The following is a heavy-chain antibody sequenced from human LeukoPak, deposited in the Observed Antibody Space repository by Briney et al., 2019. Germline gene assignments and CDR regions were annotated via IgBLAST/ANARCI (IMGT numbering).Heavy chain of an antibody. CDR3: AKDLSYGSLWFDP. D-gene: IGHD3-10*01. V-gene: IGHV3-33*06. CDR2: IWYDGSKT. Sequence: VRSLRLSCAASGFTFSSHGMQWVRQAPGKGLEWVALIWYDGSKTNYVDSVMGRFTISRDSSKNTLYLQMDNLRVEDTAVYFCAKDLSYGSLWFDPWGQGTLVTVSS. CDR1: GFTFSSHG. J-gene: IGHJ5*02.